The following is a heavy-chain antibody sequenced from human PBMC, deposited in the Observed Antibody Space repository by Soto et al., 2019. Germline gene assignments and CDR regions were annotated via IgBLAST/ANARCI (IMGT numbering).Heavy chain of an antibody. CDR2: IHYTGST. J-gene: IGHJ4*02. CDR3: GRGVGNSRGTSFDY. Sequence: QVQLQESGPGLVKPSETLSLTCTVSGGSVSGESYYWSWIRPSPGKGREWIGYIHYTGSTTYNPTLKSRITLSVDTAKTQFSLNLNYVTAADTAVYYCGRGVGNSRGTSFDYWGQGALVIVSS. CDR1: GGSVSGESYY. V-gene: IGHV4-61*01. D-gene: IGHD3-22*01.